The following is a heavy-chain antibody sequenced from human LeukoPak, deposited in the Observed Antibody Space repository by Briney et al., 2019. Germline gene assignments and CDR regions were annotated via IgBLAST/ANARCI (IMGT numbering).Heavy chain of an antibody. CDR1: GFTFSSYG. CDR3: AKTAWELMVESSFDY. V-gene: IGHV3-30*18. J-gene: IGHJ4*02. Sequence: GGSLRLSCAASGFTFSSYGMHWVRQAPGKGLEWVAVISYDGSNKYYADSVKGRFTISRDNSKNTLYLQMNSLRAEDTAVYYCAKTAWELMVESSFDYWGQGTLVTVSS. CDR2: ISYDGSNK. D-gene: IGHD1-26*01.